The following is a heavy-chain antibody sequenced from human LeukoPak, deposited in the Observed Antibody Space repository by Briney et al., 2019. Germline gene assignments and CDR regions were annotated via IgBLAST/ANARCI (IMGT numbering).Heavy chain of an antibody. Sequence: SETLSLTCTVSGGSFSSSIYYWGWIRQPPGKGLEWIGSIYYSGSTYYNPSLKSRVTISVDTSKNQFSLKLKSVTAADMAVYYCACLADCSSTSCYDHWGQGTLVTVSS. CDR2: IYYSGST. V-gene: IGHV4-39*01. CDR3: ACLADCSSTSCYDH. J-gene: IGHJ4*02. D-gene: IGHD2-2*01. CDR1: GGSFSSSIYY.